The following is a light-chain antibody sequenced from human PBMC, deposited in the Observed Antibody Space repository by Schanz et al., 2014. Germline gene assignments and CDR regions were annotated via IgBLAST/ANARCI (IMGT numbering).Light chain of an antibody. Sequence: DIQMPQSPSSLSASVGDRVTITCRASQRVSVWLAWYQQKPGKVPRLLIYKTSTLESGVPSRFSGSGSGTEFTLTISSLQPDDFATYYCQQYNSYLFTFGPGTKVDIK. CDR2: KTS. CDR3: QQYNSYLFT. J-gene: IGKJ3*01. V-gene: IGKV1-5*03. CDR1: QRVSVW.